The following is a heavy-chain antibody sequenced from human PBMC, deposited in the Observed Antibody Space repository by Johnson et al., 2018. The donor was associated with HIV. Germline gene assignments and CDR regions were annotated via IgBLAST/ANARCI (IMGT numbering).Heavy chain of an antibody. J-gene: IGHJ3*01. CDR3: AKGGKYSSHRDDGFDV. CDR1: GFTFSSYG. V-gene: IGHV3-33*06. D-gene: IGHD6-6*01. Sequence: VQLVESGGGLVKPGGSLRLSCAASGFTFSSYGMHWVRQAPGKGLEWVAVIWYDGGNKYYADSVKGRFTISRDNSKNTVYLQMHSRRAEDTAGDYCAKGGKYSSHRDDGFDVWGQGTMVTVSS. CDR2: IWYDGGNK.